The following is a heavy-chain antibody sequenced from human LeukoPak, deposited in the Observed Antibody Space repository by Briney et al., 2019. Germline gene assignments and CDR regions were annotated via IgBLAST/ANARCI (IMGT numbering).Heavy chain of an antibody. J-gene: IGHJ3*02. V-gene: IGHV3-11*03. Sequence: GGSLRLSCAASGFSFSEYYMTWIRQAPGKGLEWVSNLSSSGRYTNYADSVRGRFTISRDSAKKSLYLQMNSLRAEDTAVYYCARHSEGPVNDAFDIWGQGTKVTVSS. D-gene: IGHD2-2*01. CDR1: GFSFSEYY. CDR2: LSSSGRYT. CDR3: ARHSEGPVNDAFDI.